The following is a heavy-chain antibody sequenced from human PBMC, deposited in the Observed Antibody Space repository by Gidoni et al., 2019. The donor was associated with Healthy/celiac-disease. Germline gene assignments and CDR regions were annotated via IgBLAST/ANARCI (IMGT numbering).Heavy chain of an antibody. CDR2: ISGSGGST. V-gene: IGHV3-23*01. CDR3: AKRDVAGTRDFDY. D-gene: IGHD6-19*01. J-gene: IGHJ4*02. Sequence: EVQLLESGGGLVQPGGSLRLSFAASGFTFSSYALSWVRQAPGKGLEWVSAISGSGGSTYYADSVKGRFTISRDNSKNTLYLQMNSLRAEDTAVYYCAKRDVAGTRDFDYLGQGTLVTVSS. CDR1: GFTFSSYA.